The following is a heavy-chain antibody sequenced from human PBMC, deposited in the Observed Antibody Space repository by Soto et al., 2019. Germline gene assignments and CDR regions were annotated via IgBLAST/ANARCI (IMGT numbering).Heavy chain of an antibody. D-gene: IGHD3-10*01. Sequence: EVQLVESGGGLVQPGGSLRLSCTASGFTFSSYSMNWVRQAPGKGLEWVSYISSSSSTIYYADSVKGRFTISRDNAKNSLYLQMNSLRDEVTALSDCARESITMVRGVVIVLQALSSFDYWGQGTLVTVSS. J-gene: IGHJ4*02. CDR1: GFTFSSYS. CDR2: ISSSSSTI. CDR3: ARESITMVRGVVIVLQALSSFDY. V-gene: IGHV3-48*02.